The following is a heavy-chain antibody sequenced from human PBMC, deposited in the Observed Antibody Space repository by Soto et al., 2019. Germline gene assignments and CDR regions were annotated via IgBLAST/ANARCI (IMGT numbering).Heavy chain of an antibody. J-gene: IGHJ6*02. CDR1: VGSISSSNW. CDR3: ARGPYGSGSYNYYYGMDV. Sequence: SETLSLTCAVSVGSISSSNWWSWVRPPPGKGLEWIGEIYHSGSTNFNPALKSRVTISVDKSKNQFSLKLSSVTAADTAVYYCARGPYGSGSYNYYYGMDVWGQGTTVTLS. V-gene: IGHV4-4*02. CDR2: IYHSGST. D-gene: IGHD3-10*01.